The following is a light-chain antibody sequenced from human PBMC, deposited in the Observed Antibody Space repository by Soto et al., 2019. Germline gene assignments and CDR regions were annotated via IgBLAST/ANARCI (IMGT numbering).Light chain of an antibody. J-gene: IGKJ1*01. CDR3: QQYGSSSWT. Sequence: EIVMTQSPATLSVSPGERAILSCRASQSVSSSYLAWYRQKPGQAPSLLIYGASSRATGIPDRFSGSGSGTDFTLTISRLEPEDFAVYYCQQYGSSSWTFGQGTKVDIK. CDR2: GAS. V-gene: IGKV3-20*01. CDR1: QSVSSSY.